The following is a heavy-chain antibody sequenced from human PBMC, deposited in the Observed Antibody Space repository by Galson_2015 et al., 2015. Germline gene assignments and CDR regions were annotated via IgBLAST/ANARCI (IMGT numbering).Heavy chain of an antibody. V-gene: IGHV3-23*01. Sequence: SLRLSCAASGFTFSSYAMSWVRQAPGKGLEWVSLITASGGSPYYADSVKRRFTISRDNSKNTLYLQMNSLRAEDTAMYYCAKVYYYDSSGHYPLDYWGQGALVTVSS. J-gene: IGHJ4*02. CDR1: GFTFSSYA. CDR2: ITASGGSP. CDR3: AKVYYYDSSGHYPLDY. D-gene: IGHD3-22*01.